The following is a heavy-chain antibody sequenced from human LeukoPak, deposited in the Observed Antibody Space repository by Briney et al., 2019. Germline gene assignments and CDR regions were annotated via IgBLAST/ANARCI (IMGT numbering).Heavy chain of an antibody. D-gene: IGHD3-3*01. CDR1: GYSISSGYY. CDR3: ARHLRFLEWPADY. Sequence: PSETLSLTCAVSGYSISSGYYWGWTRQPPGKGLEWIGSIYHSGSTYYNPSLKSRVTISVDTSKNQFSLKLSSVTAADTAVYYCARHLRFLEWPADYWGQGTLVTVSS. V-gene: IGHV4-38-2*01. CDR2: IYHSGST. J-gene: IGHJ4*02.